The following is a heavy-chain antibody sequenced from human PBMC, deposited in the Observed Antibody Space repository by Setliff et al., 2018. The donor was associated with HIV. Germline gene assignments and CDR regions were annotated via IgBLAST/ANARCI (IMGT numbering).Heavy chain of an antibody. CDR3: ARRRTSGKAFDI. V-gene: IGHV5-51*01. CDR2: IYPGDSDT. Sequence: GESLKISCKASGYSFNRYFIGWVRQMPGKGLEWMAIIYPGDSDTRYSPSFRGQVTISADKSISTAYLQWSSLKASDTAMYYCARRRTSGKAFDIWGQGIMVTVSS. CDR1: GYSFNRYF. J-gene: IGHJ3*02.